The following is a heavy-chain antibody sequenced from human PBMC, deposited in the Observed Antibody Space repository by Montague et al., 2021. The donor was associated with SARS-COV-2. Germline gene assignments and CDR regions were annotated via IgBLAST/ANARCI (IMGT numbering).Heavy chain of an antibody. D-gene: IGHD4-17*01. CDR3: PSDYDDYLDF. CDR1: GGSIRSSSFN. CDR2: IASSGNN. V-gene: IGHV4-39*01. J-gene: IGHJ4*02. Sequence: SETLSLTCTVHGGSIRSSSFNWGWMRQPTGKGLEWIGSIASSGNNYYNPSLKNRVTMVVDTSKIQFYLNLGSVTAADTAVYYCPSDYDDYLDFWGQGNLVTVSS.